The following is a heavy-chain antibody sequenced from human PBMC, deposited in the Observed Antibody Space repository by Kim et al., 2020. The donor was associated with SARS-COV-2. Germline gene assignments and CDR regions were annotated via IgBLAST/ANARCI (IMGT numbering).Heavy chain of an antibody. V-gene: IGHV4-4*02. CDR2: IYHSGST. CDR1: GGSISSSNW. CDR3: ARDGYYYGSGSDTAEPQYD. Sequence: SETLSLTCAVSGGSISSSNWWSWVRQPPGKGLEWIGEIYHSGSTNYNPSLKSRVTISVDKSKNQFSLKLSSVTAADTAVYYCARDGYYYGSGSDTAEPQYDWGQGTLVTVSS. J-gene: IGHJ4*02. D-gene: IGHD3-10*01.